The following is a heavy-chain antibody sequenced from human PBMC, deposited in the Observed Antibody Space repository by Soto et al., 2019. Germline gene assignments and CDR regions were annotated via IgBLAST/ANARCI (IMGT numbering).Heavy chain of an antibody. Sequence: SETLSLTCGVSGGTIRSPDWWTWVRQPPGEGLEWVGEIFQSGSTNYTPSLESRVTISVDKSKNQFSLTLTSVTAADTAVYFRARGRGRYSSGWSWFDPWGQGILVTVSS. CDR1: GGTIRSPDW. CDR2: IFQSGST. J-gene: IGHJ5*02. D-gene: IGHD6-19*01. CDR3: ARGRGRYSSGWSWFDP. V-gene: IGHV4-4*02.